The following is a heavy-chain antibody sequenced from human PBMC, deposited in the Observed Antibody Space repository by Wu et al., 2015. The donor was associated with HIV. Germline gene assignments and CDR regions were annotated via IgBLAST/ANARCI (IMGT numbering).Heavy chain of an antibody. CDR1: GYTFTGYY. CDR3: ARDALSGYSSGWYGRVHWYFDL. D-gene: IGHD6-19*01. J-gene: IGHJ2*01. Sequence: QVQLVQSGAEVKKPGASVKVSCKASGYTFTGYYMHWVRQAPGQGLEWMGWINPNSGGTNYAQKFQGRVTMTRDTSISTAYMELSRLRSDDTAVYYCARDALSGYSSGWYGRVHWYFDLVGPWPPVVTVSS. V-gene: IGHV1-2*02. CDR2: INPNSGGT.